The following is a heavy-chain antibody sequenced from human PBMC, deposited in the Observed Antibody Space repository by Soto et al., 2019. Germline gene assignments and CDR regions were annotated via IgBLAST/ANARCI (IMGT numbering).Heavy chain of an antibody. D-gene: IGHD3-10*01. Sequence: EVQLVESGGGLVKPGGSLRLSCAASGFTFSSYSTSWVRQAPGKGLEWVSSITSSSSSIYYADSVKGRFAISRDNAKNSLLRQMNSLRAEYTAVYYCARTPSSGNYYPWYFDLWGRGTLVTVSS. V-gene: IGHV3-21*01. CDR3: ARTPSSGNYYPWYFDL. J-gene: IGHJ2*01. CDR2: ITSSSSSI. CDR1: GFTFSSYS.